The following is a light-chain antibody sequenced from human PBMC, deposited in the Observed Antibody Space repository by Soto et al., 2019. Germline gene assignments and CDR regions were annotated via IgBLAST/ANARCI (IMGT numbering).Light chain of an antibody. CDR1: RSISDW. V-gene: IGKV1-5*01. CDR3: QQYKSFWT. J-gene: IGKJ1*01. Sequence: DIQMTQSPSALSASVGCRFTINCLASRSISDWLAWYQQKPGKAPRLLIYDASNLESGVPSRFLVSGSGTEFTLPIGSLKPDDFATDDCQQYKSFWTFGQGTKVDIK. CDR2: DAS.